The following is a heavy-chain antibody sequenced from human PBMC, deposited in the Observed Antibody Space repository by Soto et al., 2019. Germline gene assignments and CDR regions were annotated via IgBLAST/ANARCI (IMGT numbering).Heavy chain of an antibody. CDR3: AKAGPYDILTGYPGDNWFDP. CDR1: GFTFDDYA. V-gene: IGHV3-9*01. CDR2: ISWNSGSI. Sequence: SCAASGFTFDDYAMHWVRQAPGKGLEWVSGISWNSGSIGYADSVKGRFTISRDNAKNSLYLQMNSLRAEDTALYYCAKAGPYDILTGYPGDNWFDPWGQGTLVTVSS. J-gene: IGHJ5*02. D-gene: IGHD3-9*01.